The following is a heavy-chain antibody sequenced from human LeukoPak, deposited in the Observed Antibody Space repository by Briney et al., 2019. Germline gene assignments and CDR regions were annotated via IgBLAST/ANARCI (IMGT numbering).Heavy chain of an antibody. D-gene: IGHD6-19*01. J-gene: IGHJ4*02. V-gene: IGHV3-48*02. CDR1: GFTFSRYW. Sequence: PGGSLRLSCAASGFTFSRYWMHWVRQAPGKGLEWVSYISSSSSTIYYADSVKGRFTISRDNAKNSLYLQMNSLRDEDTAVYYCARDQAQYSSGWYRGGYFDYWGQGTLVTVSS. CDR2: ISSSSSTI. CDR3: ARDQAQYSSGWYRGGYFDY.